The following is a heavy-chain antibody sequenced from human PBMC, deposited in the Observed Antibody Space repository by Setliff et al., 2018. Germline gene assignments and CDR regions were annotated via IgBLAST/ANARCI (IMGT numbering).Heavy chain of an antibody. J-gene: IGHJ4*02. D-gene: IGHD1-7*01. CDR3: AKPRLELRWGFEY. V-gene: IGHV3-23*03. CDR2: IYRGDRST. Sequence: PGESLKISCVASGFTFTDYAMSWVRQAPGKGLEWVSTIYRGDRSTFYADSVQGRFIIFRDGSKNTLYLQMDSLRGEDTAVYYCAKPRLELRWGFEYWGQGTPVTAPQ. CDR1: GFTFTDYA.